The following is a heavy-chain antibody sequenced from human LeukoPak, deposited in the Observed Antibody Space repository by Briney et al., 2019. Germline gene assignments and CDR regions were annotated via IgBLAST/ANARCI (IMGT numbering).Heavy chain of an antibody. J-gene: IGHJ5*02. CDR2: INHSGST. CDR1: GGSFSGYY. D-gene: IGHD2-2*01. CDR3: ARGVSRRVVVVPAAISNWFDP. Sequence: SETLSLTCVVYGGSFSGYYWSWIRQPPGKGLEWIGEINHSGSTNYNPSLKSRVTISVDTSKNQFSLKLSSVTAADTAVYYCARGVSRRVVVVPAAISNWFDPWGQGTLVTVSS. V-gene: IGHV4-34*01.